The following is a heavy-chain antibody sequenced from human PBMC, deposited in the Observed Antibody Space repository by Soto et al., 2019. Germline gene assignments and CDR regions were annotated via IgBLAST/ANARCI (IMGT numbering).Heavy chain of an antibody. CDR1: GGSISSYH. CDR3: ALYYYDSSGYYEAQNDAFDI. D-gene: IGHD3-22*01. J-gene: IGHJ3*02. CDR2: ISDSGST. V-gene: IGHV4-59*08. Sequence: SETLSLTCTVSGGSISSYHWSWIRQPPGKGLEWIGYISDSGSTNYNPALKSRVTISLDTSKNQFSLKVSSVTAADTAVYYCALYYYDSSGYYEAQNDAFDIWGQGTMVTVPS.